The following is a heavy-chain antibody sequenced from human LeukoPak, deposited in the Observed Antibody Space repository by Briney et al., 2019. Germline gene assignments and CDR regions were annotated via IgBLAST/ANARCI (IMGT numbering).Heavy chain of an antibody. Sequence: GGSLRLSCEASGFTFSNETMNWVRQAPGKGLEWVSYISGSGRSIYYADSVKDRFTISRDNARNSLYLQMNALRADDTAVYYCAIVGATEGFDYWGQGTLVTVSS. CDR1: GFTFSNET. V-gene: IGHV3-48*04. CDR3: AIVGATEGFDY. D-gene: IGHD1-26*01. CDR2: ISGSGRSI. J-gene: IGHJ4*02.